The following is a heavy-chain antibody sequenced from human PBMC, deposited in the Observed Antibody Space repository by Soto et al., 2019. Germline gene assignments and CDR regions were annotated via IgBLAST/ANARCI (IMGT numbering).Heavy chain of an antibody. Sequence: ASVKVSCKASGYTFTVYYIHWVREAPGQGLEWMGWINPQTGGTSYAQKFQGRVTLSRDTSTNTAYLELSRLRFDDAAVYFCARERYQVISDGMDVWGQGTTVTVSS. CDR1: GYTFTVYY. CDR3: ARERYQVISDGMDV. CDR2: INPQTGGT. D-gene: IGHD2-2*01. J-gene: IGHJ6*02. V-gene: IGHV1-2*02.